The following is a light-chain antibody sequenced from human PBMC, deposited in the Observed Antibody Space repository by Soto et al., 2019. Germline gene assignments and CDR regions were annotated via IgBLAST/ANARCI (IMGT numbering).Light chain of an antibody. CDR1: QGISSY. J-gene: IGKJ1*01. Sequence: IRMTQSPSSLSASTGDRVTITCRASQGISSYLAWYQQKPGKAPKLLIYAASTLQSGVPSRFSGSGSGTDFTLTITCLQSEDFATYYCQQYYSYSWTFGPGTKVDIK. CDR3: QQYYSYSWT. CDR2: AAS. V-gene: IGKV1-8*01.